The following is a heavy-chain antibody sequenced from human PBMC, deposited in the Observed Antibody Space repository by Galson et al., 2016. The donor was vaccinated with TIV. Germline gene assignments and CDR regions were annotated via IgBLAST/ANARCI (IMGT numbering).Heavy chain of an antibody. J-gene: IGHJ4*02. CDR2: INPNSGDT. CDR1: GYMFTGYH. Sequence: SVKVSCKASGYMFTGYHLHWVRQAPGQGPEWMGRINPNSGDTDFAQKFQGRVTMTRDTSISTAYIELRRLTFADTAVYYCARGSDYYDGSGYQNWGQGTLVTVSS. D-gene: IGHD3-22*01. V-gene: IGHV1-2*06. CDR3: ARGSDYYDGSGYQN.